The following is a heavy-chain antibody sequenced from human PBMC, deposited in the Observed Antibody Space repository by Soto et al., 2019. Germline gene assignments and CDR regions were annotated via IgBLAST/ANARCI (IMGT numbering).Heavy chain of an antibody. CDR2: ISYDGSNK. D-gene: IGHD3-9*01. J-gene: IGHJ4*02. V-gene: IGHV3-30*18. CDR1: GVTFISYG. Sequence: GGSLRLSCASSGVTFISYGMHWVRQATGKGLEWVAVISYDGSNKYYADSVKGRFTISRDNSKNTLYLQMNSLRAEDTAVYYCAKDLDDILTGYLHPVDYWGQGTLVTVSS. CDR3: AKDLDDILTGYLHPVDY.